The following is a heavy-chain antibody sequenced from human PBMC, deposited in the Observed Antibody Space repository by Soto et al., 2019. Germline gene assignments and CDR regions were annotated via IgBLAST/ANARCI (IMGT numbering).Heavy chain of an antibody. J-gene: IGHJ6*02. CDR2: FDPEDGET. D-gene: IGHD2-8*01. CDR1: GYTLTELS. Sequence: QVQLVQSGAEVKKPGASVKVSCKVSGYTLTELSMHWVRQAPGKGLEWMGGFDPEDGETIYAQKFQGRVTMTEDTSTDPAYMELSSLRSEDTAVYYCATDHPCTNGVCYISYYYYGMDVWGQGTTVTVSS. CDR3: ATDHPCTNGVCYISYYYYGMDV. V-gene: IGHV1-24*01.